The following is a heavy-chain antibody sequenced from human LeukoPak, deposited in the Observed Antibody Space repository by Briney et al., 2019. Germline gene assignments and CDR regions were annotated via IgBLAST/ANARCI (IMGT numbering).Heavy chain of an antibody. CDR3: ARDNSNYFDY. D-gene: IGHD4-11*01. V-gene: IGHV4-61*02. J-gene: IGHJ4*02. CDR2: IYTSGST. Sequence: SQTLSLTCTVSGGSISSGSYYWSWIRQPAGTGLEWIGRIYTSGSTNYNPSLKSRVTISVDTSKNQFSLKLSSVTAADTAVYYCARDNSNYFDYWGQGTLVTVSS. CDR1: GGSISSGSYY.